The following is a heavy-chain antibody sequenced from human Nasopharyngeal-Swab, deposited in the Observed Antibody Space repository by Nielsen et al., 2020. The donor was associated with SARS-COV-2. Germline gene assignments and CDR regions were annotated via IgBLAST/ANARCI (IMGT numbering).Heavy chain of an antibody. CDR3: ARDTGIR. D-gene: IGHD5-18*01. Sequence: SETLSLTCTVSGGSINNRSYYWGWIRQPPGKGLEWIGTIYYSGNTYCNPSLKSRVTISVDTSKKQFYLKLSSVTAADTAVYYCARDTGIRWGQGTLVTVSS. V-gene: IGHV4-39*07. CDR2: IYYSGNT. CDR1: GGSINNRSYY. J-gene: IGHJ4*02.